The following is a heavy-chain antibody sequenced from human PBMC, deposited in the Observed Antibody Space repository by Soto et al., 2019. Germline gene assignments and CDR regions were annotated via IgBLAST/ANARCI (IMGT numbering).Heavy chain of an antibody. J-gene: IGHJ5*02. CDR1: GFTFSSYG. CDR3: AKDPYSGSSSPLKWFDP. D-gene: IGHD1-26*01. V-gene: IGHV3-30*18. Sequence: QVQLVESGGGVVQPGRSLRLSCAASGFTFSSYGIHWVRQAPGKGLEWVAVISYDGSNKYYADSVKGRFIISRDNSKNTVYLQMNSLRPEDTALYYCAKDPYSGSSSPLKWFDPWGQGTLVTVSS. CDR2: ISYDGSNK.